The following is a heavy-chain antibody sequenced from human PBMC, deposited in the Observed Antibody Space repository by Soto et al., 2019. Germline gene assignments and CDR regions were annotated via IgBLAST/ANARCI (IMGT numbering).Heavy chain of an antibody. V-gene: IGHV1-69*13. CDR1: GGTFSSYA. CDR2: IIPIFGTA. D-gene: IGHD6-13*01. Sequence: SVKVSWKASGGTFSSYAISWVRQAPGQGLEWMGGIIPIFGTANYAQKFQGRVTITADESTSTAYMELNSLRAEDTAVYYCAKEGLAAAGSGLFWGQGTLVTVSS. J-gene: IGHJ4*02. CDR3: AKEGLAAAGSGLF.